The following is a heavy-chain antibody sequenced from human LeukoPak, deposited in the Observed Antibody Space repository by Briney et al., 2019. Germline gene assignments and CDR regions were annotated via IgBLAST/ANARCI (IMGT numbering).Heavy chain of an antibody. Sequence: SVKVSCKASGGAFSSYAISWVRQAPGQGLEWMGRIIPILGIANYAQKFQGRVTITADKSTSTAYMELSSLRSEDTAVYYCARLGWFDPWGQGTLVTVSS. CDR1: GGAFSSYA. CDR2: IIPILGIA. V-gene: IGHV1-69*04. CDR3: ARLGWFDP. J-gene: IGHJ5*02.